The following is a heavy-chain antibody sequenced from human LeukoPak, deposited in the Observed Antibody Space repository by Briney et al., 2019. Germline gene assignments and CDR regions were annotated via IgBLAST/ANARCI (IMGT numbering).Heavy chain of an antibody. CDR3: ARGNYDFWSGYYSGGNWFDP. CDR2: MNPNSGNT. CDR1: GYTFTSYD. Sequence: EASVKVSCKASGYTFTSYDINWVRQAPGQGVEWMGWMNPNSGNTGYAQKFQGRATMTMNTSISTAYMELSSLRSEDTAVYFCARGNYDFWSGYYSGGNWFDPWGQGTLVTVSS. V-gene: IGHV1-8*01. D-gene: IGHD3-3*01. J-gene: IGHJ5*02.